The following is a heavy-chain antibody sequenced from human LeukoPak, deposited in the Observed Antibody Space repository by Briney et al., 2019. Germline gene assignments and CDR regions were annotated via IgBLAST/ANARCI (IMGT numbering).Heavy chain of an antibody. V-gene: IGHV3-23*01. D-gene: IGHD2-15*01. Sequence: PGGSLRLSCSASGFTFNNYAMSWVRQAPGKELEWVSAISGSDAGTYYADSVKGRFTISRDNSKNTLYLQRNSLRAEDAAVYYCAKAPLGRCTGVICYYFDYWGQGTLVTVSS. CDR2: ISGSDAGT. J-gene: IGHJ4*02. CDR3: AKAPLGRCTGVICYYFDY. CDR1: GFTFNNYA.